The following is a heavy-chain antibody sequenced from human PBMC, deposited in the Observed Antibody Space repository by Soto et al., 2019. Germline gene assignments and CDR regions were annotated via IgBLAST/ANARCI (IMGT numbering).Heavy chain of an antibody. CDR2: ISYDGSNK. CDR1: GFTFSSYG. D-gene: IGHD2-15*01. J-gene: IGHJ6*02. CDR3: AKDVFDCSGGSCYLTAPYGMDV. Sequence: GGSVRLSCAASGFTFSSYGMHWVRQAPGKGLEWVAVISYDGSNKYYADSVKGRFTISRDNSKNTLYLQMNSLRAEDTAVYYCAKDVFDCSGGSCYLTAPYGMDVWGQGTTVTVSS. V-gene: IGHV3-30*18.